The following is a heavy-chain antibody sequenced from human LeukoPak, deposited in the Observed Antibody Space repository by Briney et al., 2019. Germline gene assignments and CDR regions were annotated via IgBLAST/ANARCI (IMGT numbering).Heavy chain of an antibody. V-gene: IGHV4-38-2*01. CDR2: FYHDETT. D-gene: IGHD2-8*01. J-gene: IGHJ4*02. CDR1: GSSISSDYY. CDR3: ANADTEDFFDS. Sequence: SETLCLTCVVSGSSISSDYYWGWVRQPPGKGLERVGSFYHDETTYYNPSLKSRVTISLVTSKKQFSLMLASVTAADTAIYYCANADTEDFFDSWRQGILVTVSS.